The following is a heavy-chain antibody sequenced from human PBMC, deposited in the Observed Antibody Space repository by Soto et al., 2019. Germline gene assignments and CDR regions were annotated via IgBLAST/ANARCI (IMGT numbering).Heavy chain of an antibody. V-gene: IGHV3-48*02. Sequence: EVQLVESGGGLVQHGGSLRLSCAASGFTFSSYSMNWVRQAPGKGLEWVSYISSSSSTIYYADSVKGRFTISRDNAKNSLYLQMNSLRDEDTAIYYCASELGYSSSFDFWGQGTLVTVSS. J-gene: IGHJ4*02. CDR3: ASELGYSSSFDF. CDR2: ISSSSSTI. CDR1: GFTFSSYS. D-gene: IGHD6-13*01.